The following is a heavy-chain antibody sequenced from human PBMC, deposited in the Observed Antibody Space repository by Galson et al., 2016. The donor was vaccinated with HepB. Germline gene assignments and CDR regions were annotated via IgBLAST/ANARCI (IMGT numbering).Heavy chain of an antibody. CDR2: IRWNSGNI. D-gene: IGHD4-17*01. J-gene: IGHJ2*01. V-gene: IGHV3-9*01. CDR1: GFTFDDYA. CDR3: AKDISYGDFPPGGYLDL. Sequence: SLRLSCAGSGFTFDDYAMHWVRQAPGKGLEWVASIRWNSGNIDYADSVKGRLIISRDNAKNSLYLQMNSLRPEDTALYYCAKDISYGDFPPGGYLDLWGRGTLVTVSS.